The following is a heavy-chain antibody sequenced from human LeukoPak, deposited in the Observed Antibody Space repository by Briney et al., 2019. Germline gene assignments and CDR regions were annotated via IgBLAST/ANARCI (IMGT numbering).Heavy chain of an antibody. Sequence: GGSLRLSCTASGFTLSGYWMSWVRQAPGKGLEWVANIKQDGSERNYVDSVKGRFTISRDNAKNSLYLQMNSLRAEDTAVYYCARDSHASSWYQDFWGQRTLVIVSS. D-gene: IGHD6-13*01. CDR1: GFTLSGYW. J-gene: IGHJ4*02. V-gene: IGHV3-7*03. CDR2: IKQDGSER. CDR3: ARDSHASSWYQDF.